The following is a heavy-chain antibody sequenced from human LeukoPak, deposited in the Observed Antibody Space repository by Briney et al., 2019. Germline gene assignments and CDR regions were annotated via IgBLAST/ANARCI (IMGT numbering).Heavy chain of an antibody. J-gene: IGHJ6*02. D-gene: IGHD3-3*01. V-gene: IGHV4-4*02. CDR3: ARGVPRVGITIFGVVNYYYYGMDV. CDR1: GGSISSSNW. CDR2: IYHSGST. Sequence: SETLSLTCAVSGGSISSSNWWSWVRQPPGKGLEWIGEIYHSGSTNYNPSLKSRVTISVDTSKNQFSLKLSSVTAADTAVYYCARGVPRVGITIFGVVNYYYYGMDVWGQGTTVTVSS.